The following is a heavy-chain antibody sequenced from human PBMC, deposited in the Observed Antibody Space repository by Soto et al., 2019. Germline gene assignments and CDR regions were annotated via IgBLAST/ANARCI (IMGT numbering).Heavy chain of an antibody. Sequence: GGSLSVSCAASGLTFRNYVIHWVRQAPGKGLEWVAVISYDGSSKDYADSVKGRFTISRDNSKNTLYLQMNSLTIEDTAVYYCAKAAGYSSSWYAHWSQGSLVTFSS. CDR1: GLTFRNYV. D-gene: IGHD6-13*01. CDR2: ISYDGSSK. CDR3: AKAAGYSSSWYAH. J-gene: IGHJ5*02. V-gene: IGHV3-30*18.